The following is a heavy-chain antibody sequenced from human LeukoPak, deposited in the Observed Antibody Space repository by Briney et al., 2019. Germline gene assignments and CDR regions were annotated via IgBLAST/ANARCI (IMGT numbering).Heavy chain of an antibody. Sequence: SETLSLTCTVSGASISSYYWNWIRQPPGKGLEWIGYIYYSGSTNYNPSLKSRVTISVDTSKNQFSLKLSSVTAADTAVYYCAREGYSSSWSPFDYWGQGTLVTVSA. CDR1: GASISSYY. D-gene: IGHD6-13*01. CDR3: AREGYSSSWSPFDY. V-gene: IGHV4-59*01. J-gene: IGHJ4*02. CDR2: IYYSGST.